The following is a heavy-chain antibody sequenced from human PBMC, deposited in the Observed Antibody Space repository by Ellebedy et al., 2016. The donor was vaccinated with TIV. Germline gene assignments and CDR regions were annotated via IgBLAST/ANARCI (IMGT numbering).Heavy chain of an antibody. CDR1: GFTFTSSA. Sequence: AASVKVSCKASGFTFTSSAMQWVRQARGQRLEWIGWIVVGSGNTNYAQKFQERVTITRDMSTSTAYMELSSLRSEDTAVYYCAAESLVVGATNHYYYYGMDVWGQGTTVTVSS. D-gene: IGHD1-26*01. J-gene: IGHJ6*02. CDR2: IVVGSGNT. V-gene: IGHV1-58*02. CDR3: AAESLVVGATNHYYYYGMDV.